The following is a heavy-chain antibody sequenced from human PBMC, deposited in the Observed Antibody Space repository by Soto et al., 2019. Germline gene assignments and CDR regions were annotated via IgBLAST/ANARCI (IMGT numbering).Heavy chain of an antibody. CDR3: AYDSSGYLDH. CDR2: INVGNGNT. V-gene: IGHV1-3*01. CDR1: GYIFTTYA. J-gene: IGHJ4*02. D-gene: IGHD3-22*01. Sequence: ASVKVSCKASGYIFTTYAMHWVRQAPGQRLEWMGWINVGNGNTKYSQKFQGRVTITRDTSASTAHMELSSLRSEDTAVYYCAYDSSGYLDHWGQGTLVTVSS.